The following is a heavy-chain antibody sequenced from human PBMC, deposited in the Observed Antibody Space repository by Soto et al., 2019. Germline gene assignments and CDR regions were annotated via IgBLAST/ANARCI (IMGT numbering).Heavy chain of an antibody. CDR2: ISYDGSNK. CDR3: AKRLWSRRLRGEGNIGIDY. CDR1: GFTFNSYG. Sequence: QVQLVESGGGVVQPGRSLRLSCAAAGFTFNSYGMHWVRQAPGKGLEWVAVISYDGSNKNYGDSVKGRFTISRDNSKSTVSLQMNSLGPEDTAVYYCAKRLWSRRLRGEGNIGIDYWGQGTLVTVSS. D-gene: IGHD5-12*01. V-gene: IGHV3-30*18. J-gene: IGHJ4*02.